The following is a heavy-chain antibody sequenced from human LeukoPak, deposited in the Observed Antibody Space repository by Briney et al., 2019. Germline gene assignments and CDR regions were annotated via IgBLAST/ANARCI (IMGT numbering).Heavy chain of an antibody. D-gene: IGHD3-16*01. CDR2: IDASGRS. J-gene: IGHJ3*02. Sequence: PSETLSLTCSVSGDSITDYYWSWLRQPPGKGLQWLGYIDASGRSGYTPSLQSRISISGDMSKNQFSLKMRSVTAADTAVYYCARHGRERNTRNQGDAFDIWGQGTMVIVSS. CDR3: ARHGRERNTRNQGDAFDI. V-gene: IGHV4-4*09. CDR1: GDSITDYY.